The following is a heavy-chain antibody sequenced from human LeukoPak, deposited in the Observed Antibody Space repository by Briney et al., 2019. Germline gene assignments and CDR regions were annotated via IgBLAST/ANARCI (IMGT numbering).Heavy chain of an antibody. V-gene: IGHV3-21*01. CDR1: GFTFTNYA. J-gene: IGHJ4*02. Sequence: GGSLRLSCAGSGFTFTNYAMSWVRQAPGKGLEWVSSISSSSSYIYYADSVKGRFTISRDNAKNSLYLQMNSLRAEDTAVYYCARVDPELGAYYFDYWGQGTLVTVSS. D-gene: IGHD7-27*01. CDR2: ISSSSSYI. CDR3: ARVDPELGAYYFDY.